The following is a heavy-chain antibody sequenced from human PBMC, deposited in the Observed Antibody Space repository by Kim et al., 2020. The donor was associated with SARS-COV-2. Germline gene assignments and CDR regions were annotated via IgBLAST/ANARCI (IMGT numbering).Heavy chain of an antibody. CDR2: IYYSGST. V-gene: IGHV4-39*01. CDR3: AKNTTSKYSDSSGYSPTY. CDR1: GGSISSSSYY. Sequence: SETLSLTCTVSGGSISSSSYYWGWIRQPPGKGLEWIGSIYYSGSTYYNPSLKSRVTISVDTSKNQFSLKLSSVTAADTAMYYCAKNTTSKYSDSSGYSPTYSGEGALVTVSA. J-gene: IGHJ4*02. D-gene: IGHD3-22*01.